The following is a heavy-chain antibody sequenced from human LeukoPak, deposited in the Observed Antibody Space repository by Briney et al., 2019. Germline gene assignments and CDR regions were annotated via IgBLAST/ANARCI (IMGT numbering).Heavy chain of an antibody. D-gene: IGHD4-11*01. V-gene: IGHV3-11*01. J-gene: IGHJ4*02. Sequence: PGGSLRLSCAASGFTFSSYAMSWIRQAPGKGLEWVSYISSSGSTIYYADSVKGRFTISRDNAKNSLYLQMNSLRAEDTAVYYCARDSDYSNYRFDYWGQGTLVTVSS. CDR3: ARDSDYSNYRFDY. CDR1: GFTFSSYA. CDR2: ISSSGSTI.